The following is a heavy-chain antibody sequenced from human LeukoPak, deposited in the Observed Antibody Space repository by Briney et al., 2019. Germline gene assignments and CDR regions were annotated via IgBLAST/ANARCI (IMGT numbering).Heavy chain of an antibody. V-gene: IGHV4-4*07. CDR3: ATTTGGITMVRGVHDY. Sequence: SETLSLTCTVSGGSISSYYWSWIRQPAGKGLEWIGRIYTSGSTNYNPSLKSRVTMSVDTSKNQFSLKLSSVTAADTAVYYCATTTGGITMVRGVHDYWGQGTLVTVSS. D-gene: IGHD3-10*01. CDR2: IYTSGST. CDR1: GGSISSYY. J-gene: IGHJ4*02.